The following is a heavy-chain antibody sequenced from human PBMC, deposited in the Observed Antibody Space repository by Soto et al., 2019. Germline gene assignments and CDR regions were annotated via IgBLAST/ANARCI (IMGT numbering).Heavy chain of an antibody. CDR1: GFNFRSHA. V-gene: IGHV3-23*01. CDR2: ISGHAGAT. CDR3: AKDRGTTGIGGWFDS. Sequence: EVQLLESGGGLVQPGGSLRVSCAVSGFNFRSHAMSWVRQAPGTGLEWVSGISGHAGATYYTDSVKGRFTISRANSKNTLFLQMNSLRAEDTAIYYCAKDRGTTGIGGWFDSWGQGTLVSVSS. J-gene: IGHJ5*01. D-gene: IGHD1-1*01.